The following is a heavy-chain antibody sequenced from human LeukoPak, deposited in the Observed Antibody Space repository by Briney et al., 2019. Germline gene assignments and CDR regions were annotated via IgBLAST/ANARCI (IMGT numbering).Heavy chain of an antibody. V-gene: IGHV4-61*02. D-gene: IGHD2-15*01. CDR2: IYTSGST. CDR1: GGSISSGSYY. J-gene: IGHJ5*02. CDR3: ARELVVAATKMGWFDP. Sequence: SQTLSLTCTFCGGSISSGSYYWSWIRQPAGKGLEWIGRIYTSGSTNYNPSLKSRVTISVDTSKNQFSLKLSSVTAADTAVYYCARELVVAATKMGWFDPWGQGTLVTVSS.